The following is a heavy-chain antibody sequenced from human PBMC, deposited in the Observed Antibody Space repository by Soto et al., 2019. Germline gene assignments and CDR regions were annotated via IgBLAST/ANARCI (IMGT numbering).Heavy chain of an antibody. CDR3: ARSVFP. J-gene: IGHJ5*02. V-gene: IGHV4-31*03. CDR2: IYYLGST. CDR1: GGSISSGGYY. Sequence: QVQLQESGPGLVKPSQTLSLTCTVSGGSISSGGYYWNWIRQHPGKGLVWIGYIYYLGSTHYNPALKRRVTIALDTSMNQFSLTLSSVTAADTAVYYCARSVFPWGQGTLVTVSS.